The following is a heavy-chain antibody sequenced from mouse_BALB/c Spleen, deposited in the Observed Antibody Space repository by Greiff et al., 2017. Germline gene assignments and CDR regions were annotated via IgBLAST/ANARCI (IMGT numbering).Heavy chain of an antibody. CDR1: GYTFTSYW. V-gene: IGHV1-7*01. Sequence: VQLQQSGAELAKPGASVKMSCKASGYTFTSYWMHWVKQRPGQGLEWIGYINPSTGYTEYNQKFKDKATLTADKSSSTAYMQLSSLTSEDSAVYYCARIYDGYYFDYWGQGTTLTVSS. CDR2: INPSTGYT. CDR3: ARIYDGYYFDY. J-gene: IGHJ2*01. D-gene: IGHD2-3*01.